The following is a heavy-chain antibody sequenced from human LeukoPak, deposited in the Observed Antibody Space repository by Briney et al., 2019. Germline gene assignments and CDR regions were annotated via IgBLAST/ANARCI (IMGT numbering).Heavy chain of an antibody. CDR2: ISSSSSTI. D-gene: IGHD2-8*01. V-gene: IGHV3-48*01. CDR1: GFTFSSYS. J-gene: IGHJ6*03. CDR3: ARDYCTNGVCYHYYYYMDV. Sequence: AGGSLRLSCSASGFTFSSYSINWVRRAPGKGQELVSSISSSSSTIYYAESVKGRFTISRDNAKNSLYLQMNSLRAEDTAVYYCARDYCTNGVCYHYYYYMDVWGKGTTVTVSS.